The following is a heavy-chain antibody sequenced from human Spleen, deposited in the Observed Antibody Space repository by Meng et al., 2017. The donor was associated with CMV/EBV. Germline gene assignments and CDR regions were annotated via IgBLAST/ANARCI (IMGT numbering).Heavy chain of an antibody. CDR1: GFTFSSYW. Sequence: GESLKISCAASGFTFSSYWMTWVRQAPGKGLEWVSYISSGGSTVYYADPMKGRIIISRDNAKNSLYLQMTSLRAEDTAVYYCAREGIDLVFDYWGQGSLVTVSS. CDR2: ISSGGSTV. V-gene: IGHV3-48*04. CDR3: AREGIDLVFDY. D-gene: IGHD2/OR15-2a*01. J-gene: IGHJ4*02.